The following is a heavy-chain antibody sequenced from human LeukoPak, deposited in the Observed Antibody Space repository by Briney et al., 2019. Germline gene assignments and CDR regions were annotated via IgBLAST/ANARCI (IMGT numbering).Heavy chain of an antibody. D-gene: IGHD3-22*01. CDR1: GYTFTSYY. CDR3: ARLDYYDSSGYWPYFDY. J-gene: IGHJ4*02. V-gene: IGHV1-46*01. Sequence: ASVKVSCKASGYTFTSYYMHWVRQAPGQGLEWMGIINPSGGSKSYAQKFQGKVTITRNTSTSTVYMELSSVRSEDTAVYYCARLDYYDSSGYWPYFDYWGQGTLVSVSS. CDR2: INPSGGSK.